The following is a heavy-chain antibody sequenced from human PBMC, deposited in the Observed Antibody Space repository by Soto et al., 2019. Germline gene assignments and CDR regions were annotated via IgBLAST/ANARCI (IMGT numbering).Heavy chain of an antibody. CDR3: AHFPDAYCSGGSCYSDY. J-gene: IGHJ4*02. CDR1: GFSLSTSGVG. V-gene: IGHV2-5*02. CDR2: IYWDDDK. D-gene: IGHD2-15*01. Sequence: SGPTLVNPTQTLTLTCTFSGFSLSTSGVGVGWTRQPPGKALEWLALIYWDDDKRYSPSLKSRLTITKDTSKNQVVLTMTNMDPVDTATYYCAHFPDAYCSGGSCYSDYWGQGTLVTVSS.